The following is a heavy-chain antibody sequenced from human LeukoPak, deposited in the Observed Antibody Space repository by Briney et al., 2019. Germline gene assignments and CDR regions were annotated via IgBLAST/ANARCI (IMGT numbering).Heavy chain of an antibody. J-gene: IGHJ4*02. CDR3: ARIGSSGWWEFDY. CDR1: GFTFSSYG. CDR2: IRYDGSNK. V-gene: IGHV3-30*02. Sequence: GGSLRLSCAASGFTFSSYGMHWVRQAPGKGLEWVAFIRYDGSNKYYADSVKGRFTISRDNSKNTLYLQMNSLRAEDTAVYYCARIGSSGWWEFDYWGQGTLVTVSS. D-gene: IGHD6-19*01.